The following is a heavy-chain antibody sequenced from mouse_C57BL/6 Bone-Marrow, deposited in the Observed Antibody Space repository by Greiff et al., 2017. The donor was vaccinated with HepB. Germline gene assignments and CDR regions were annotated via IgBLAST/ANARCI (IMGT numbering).Heavy chain of an antibody. CDR2: IYPGNSDT. Sequence: EVQLQQSGTVLARPGASVKMSCKTSGYTFTSYWMHWVKQRPGQGLEWIGAIYPGNSDTSYNQKFKGKAKLTAVPSASTAYMELSSLTNEDAAVYYCTPIYDGYSGAMDYWGQGTSVTVSS. CDR3: TPIYDGYSGAMDY. CDR1: GYTFTSYW. V-gene: IGHV1-5*01. D-gene: IGHD2-3*01. J-gene: IGHJ4*01.